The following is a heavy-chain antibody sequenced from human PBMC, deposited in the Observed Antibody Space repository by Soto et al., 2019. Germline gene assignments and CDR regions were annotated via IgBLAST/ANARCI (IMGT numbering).Heavy chain of an antibody. Sequence: PSETLSLTCAVSGASISNTDWWSWVRQPPGKGLEWIGEIYHSGTTNCDPSLKSRVTISLDKSKSLFSLTLTSLTAADTAVYYCAIPGAGDFDYWGQGTL. V-gene: IGHV4-4*02. CDR2: IYHSGTT. D-gene: IGHD1-26*01. CDR3: AIPGAGDFDY. CDR1: GASISNTDW. J-gene: IGHJ4*02.